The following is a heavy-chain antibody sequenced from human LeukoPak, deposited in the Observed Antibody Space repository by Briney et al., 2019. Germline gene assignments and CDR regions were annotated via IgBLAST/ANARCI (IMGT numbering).Heavy chain of an antibody. CDR3: ARDWTRYCSGGTCYSFDY. V-gene: IGHV3-30*04. Sequence: GRSLRLSCAASGFTFSTYSMHWVRQAPGKGLEWVAIISYDGSNKYYADSVKGRFTISRDNSKNTLSLQMNSLRADDTAVYYCARDWTRYCSGGTCYSFDYWGQGTLVTVSS. J-gene: IGHJ4*02. CDR1: GFTFSTYS. CDR2: ISYDGSNK. D-gene: IGHD2-15*01.